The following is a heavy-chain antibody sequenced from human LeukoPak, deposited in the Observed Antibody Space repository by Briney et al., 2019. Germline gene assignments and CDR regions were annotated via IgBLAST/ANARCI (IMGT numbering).Heavy chain of an antibody. CDR3: AREYSSGWYVDLDY. CDR2: INSDGSST. J-gene: IGHJ4*02. V-gene: IGHV3-74*01. CDR1: GFTFSSYW. D-gene: IGHD6-19*01. Sequence: GGSLRLSCAASGFTFSSYWMRWVRQAPGKGLVWVSRINSDGSSTSYADSVKGRFTISRDNAKNTLYLQMNSLRAEDTAVYYCAREYSSGWYVDLDYWGQGTLVTVSS.